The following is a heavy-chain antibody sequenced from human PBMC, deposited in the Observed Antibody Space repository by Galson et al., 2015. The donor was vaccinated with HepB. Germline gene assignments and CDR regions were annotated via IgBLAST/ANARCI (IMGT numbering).Heavy chain of an antibody. CDR1: GFSLSTSGVG. CDR3: AHGSLVYGQRPYYFDY. J-gene: IGHJ4*02. D-gene: IGHD1-26*01. CDR2: IYWDDDK. V-gene: IGHV2-5*02. Sequence: PALVKPTQTLTLTCTFSGFSLSTSGVGVGWIRQPPGKALEWLALIYWDDDKRYSPSLKSRLTITKDTSKNQVVLTMTNMDPVDTATYYCAHGSLVYGQRPYYFDYWGQGTLVTVSS.